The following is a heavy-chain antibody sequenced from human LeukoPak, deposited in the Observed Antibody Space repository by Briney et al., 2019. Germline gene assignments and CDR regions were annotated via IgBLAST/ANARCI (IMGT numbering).Heavy chain of an antibody. V-gene: IGHV3-30*01. Sequence: GGSLRLSCAAFGFTFSSYAMHWVRQAPGKGLEWVAVISYDGSNKYYADSVKGRFTISRDNSKNTLYLQMNSLRAEDTAVYYCAREKPITIFGVVMMGAFDIWGQGTMVTVSS. J-gene: IGHJ3*02. CDR2: ISYDGSNK. CDR3: AREKPITIFGVVMMGAFDI. CDR1: GFTFSSYA. D-gene: IGHD3-3*01.